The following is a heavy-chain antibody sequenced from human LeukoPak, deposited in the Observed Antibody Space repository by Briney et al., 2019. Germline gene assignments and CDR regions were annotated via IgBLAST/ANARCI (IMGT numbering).Heavy chain of an antibody. V-gene: IGHV1-69*06. J-gene: IGHJ4*02. Sequence: SVKVSCKTSGGTFSNYTISWVRQAPGQGLEWMGGIIPIFGTANYAQKFQGKVTITADKSTSTAYMELSSLRSEDTAVYYCAKDVDNGDYVVYWGQGTLVTVSS. CDR1: GGTFSNYT. D-gene: IGHD4-17*01. CDR3: AKDVDNGDYVVY. CDR2: IIPIFGTA.